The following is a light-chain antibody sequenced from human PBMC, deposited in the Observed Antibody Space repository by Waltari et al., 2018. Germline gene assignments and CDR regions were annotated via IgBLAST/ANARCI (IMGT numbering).Light chain of an antibody. CDR3: CSYAGSSTYV. CDR2: EVS. Sequence: QSALTQPASVSGSPGQSITISCTGTSSDVGSYNLVSWYQQYPGKAPKLMIYEVSQRPSGVSSRFSGSKSGNTASLTISGLQAEDEADYYCCSYAGSSTYVFGTGTKVTVL. V-gene: IGLV2-23*02. CDR1: SSDVGSYNL. J-gene: IGLJ1*01.